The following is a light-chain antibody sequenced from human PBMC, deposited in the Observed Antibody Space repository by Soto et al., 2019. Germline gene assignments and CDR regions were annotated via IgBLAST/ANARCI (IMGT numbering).Light chain of an antibody. CDR2: GAS. Sequence: DIQMSQSPSSLSASVGDRVTITCRASQSITSYLNWYQQKLGKAPKLLIYGASSLQSGVPSRFSGSGSGTDFTLTISSLQPEDFATYYCQQSYGTPTFGQGTQGGYQ. V-gene: IGKV1-39*01. CDR1: QSITSY. J-gene: IGKJ1*01. CDR3: QQSYGTPT.